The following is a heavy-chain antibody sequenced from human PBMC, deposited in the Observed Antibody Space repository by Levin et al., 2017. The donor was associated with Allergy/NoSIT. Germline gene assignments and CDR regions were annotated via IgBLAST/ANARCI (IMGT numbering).Heavy chain of an antibody. CDR2: ISGSGGST. D-gene: IGHD2-15*01. V-gene: IGHV3-23*01. J-gene: IGHJ4*02. Sequence: PGGSLRLSCAASGFTFSSYAMSWVRQAPGKGLEWVSAISGSGGSTYYADSVKGRFTISRDNSKNTLYLQMNSLRAEDTAVYYCAKIARLGYCSGGSCAYYFDYWGQGTLVTVSS. CDR3: AKIARLGYCSGGSCAYYFDY. CDR1: GFTFSSYA.